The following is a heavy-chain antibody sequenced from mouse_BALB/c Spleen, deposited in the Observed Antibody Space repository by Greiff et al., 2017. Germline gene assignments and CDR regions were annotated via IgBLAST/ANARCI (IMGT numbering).Heavy chain of an antibody. CDR1: GFSLTSYG. J-gene: IGHJ2*01. CDR2: IWAGGST. Sequence: VMLVESGPGLVAPSQSLSITCTVSGFSLTSYGVHWVRQPPGKGLEWLGVIWAGGSTNYNSALMSRLSISKDNSKSQVFLKMNSLQTDDTAMYYCARDRGPFYYFDYWGQGTTLTVSS. V-gene: IGHV2-9*02. CDR3: ARDRGPFYYFDY.